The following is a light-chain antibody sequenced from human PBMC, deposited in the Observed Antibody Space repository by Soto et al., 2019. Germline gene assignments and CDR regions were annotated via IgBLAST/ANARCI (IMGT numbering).Light chain of an antibody. CDR1: SSNIGAGYD. J-gene: IGLJ3*02. V-gene: IGLV1-40*01. Sequence: QSVLTQPPSVSGAPGQRVTISCTGSSSNIGAGYDVHWYQQFPGTAPKLLIYGNSNRPSGVPDRFSGSKSGTSASLAITGLQAEDESEYYCQSYDRSLSGSVFGGGTQLTVL. CDR2: GNS. CDR3: QSYDRSLSGSV.